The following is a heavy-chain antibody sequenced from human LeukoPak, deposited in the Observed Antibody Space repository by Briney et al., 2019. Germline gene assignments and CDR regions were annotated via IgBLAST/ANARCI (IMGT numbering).Heavy chain of an antibody. D-gene: IGHD3-3*01. J-gene: IGHJ3*02. CDR1: GFTFSSYS. Sequence: GGSLRLSCAASGFTFSSYSMNWVRQAPGKGLEWVSSISSSSSYIYYADSVKGRFTISRDNAKNSLYLQMNSLRAEDTAVYYCARRKRFFGAFDIWGQGTMVTVSS. CDR2: ISSSSSYI. CDR3: ARRKRFFGAFDI. V-gene: IGHV3-21*01.